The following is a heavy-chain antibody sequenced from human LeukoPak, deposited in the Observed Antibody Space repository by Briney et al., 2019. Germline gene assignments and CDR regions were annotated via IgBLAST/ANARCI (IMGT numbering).Heavy chain of an antibody. Sequence: PGGSLRLSCAASGFTFSSYAMSWVRQAPGKGLEWVSAISGSGGSTYYADSVKGRFTISRDNSKNTLYLQMNSLRAEDTAVYYRAKAEVSRIVGATFYWGQGTLVTVSS. D-gene: IGHD1-26*01. V-gene: IGHV3-23*01. CDR3: AKAEVSRIVGATFY. CDR2: ISGSGGST. J-gene: IGHJ4*02. CDR1: GFTFSSYA.